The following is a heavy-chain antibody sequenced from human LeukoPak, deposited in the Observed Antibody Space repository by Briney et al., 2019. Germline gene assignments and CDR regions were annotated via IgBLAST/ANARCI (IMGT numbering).Heavy chain of an antibody. CDR1: GFTFSSYA. CDR3: AKDELVVVAATFDY. V-gene: IGHV3-23*01. Sequence: GGSLRLSCAASGFTFSSYAMSWVRQAPGKGLEWVSAISGSGGSTYYADSVKGRLTISRDNSKNTLYLQMNSLRAEDTAVYYCAKDELVVVAATFDYWGQGTLVTVSS. J-gene: IGHJ4*02. CDR2: ISGSGGST. D-gene: IGHD2-15*01.